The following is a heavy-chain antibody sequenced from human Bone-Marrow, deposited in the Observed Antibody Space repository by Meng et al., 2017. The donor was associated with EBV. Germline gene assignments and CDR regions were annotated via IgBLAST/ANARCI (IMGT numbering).Heavy chain of an antibody. J-gene: IGHJ4*02. D-gene: IGHD3-10*01. Sequence: QVVGSGGAVVQPGGSLRRSCAASGFPFDDYAMHCVRQAPGKGLEWVSLISWDGGSTYYADSVKGRFTISRDNSKNSLYPQMSSLRAEDTAVYYCASYHGSGSSIDYWGQGTLVTVSS. CDR2: ISWDGGST. CDR3: ASYHGSGSSIDY. V-gene: IGHV3-43D*03. CDR1: GFPFDDYA.